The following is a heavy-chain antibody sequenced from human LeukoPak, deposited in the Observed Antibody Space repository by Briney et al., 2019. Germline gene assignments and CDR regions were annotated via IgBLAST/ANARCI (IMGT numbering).Heavy chain of an antibody. CDR3: TQGHYSRIR. J-gene: IGHJ4*02. D-gene: IGHD6-13*01. V-gene: IGHV3-66*01. CDR2: IYSGGDGGGT. CDR1: GCTVSSSY. Sequence: GGSLRLSCAASGCTVSSSYMSWVRQAPGQGLEWVSVIYSGGDGGGTYYADSVKGGFTISRANFKNTLHLPMNSLRAEHTAVYHCTQGHYSRIRGDQATLVTVSS.